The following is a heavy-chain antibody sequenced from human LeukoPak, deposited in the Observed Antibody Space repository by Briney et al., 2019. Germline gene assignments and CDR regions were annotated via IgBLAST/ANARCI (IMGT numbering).Heavy chain of an antibody. CDR1: GYTFTSYD. Sequence: ASVKVSCKASGYTFTSYDITWVRQAPGQGLEWMGWMSPNSGNTGYAQKFRGRVTMTRNTSITTAYMELSSLTSEDTAVYYCARETTISPYYFDYWGPGSQVTVSP. CDR2: MSPNSGNT. D-gene: IGHD3-9*01. V-gene: IGHV1-8*01. CDR3: ARETTISPYYFDY. J-gene: IGHJ4*02.